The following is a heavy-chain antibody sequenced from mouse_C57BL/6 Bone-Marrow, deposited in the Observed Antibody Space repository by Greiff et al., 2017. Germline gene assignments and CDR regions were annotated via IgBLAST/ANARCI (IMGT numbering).Heavy chain of an antibody. CDR1: GFTFSDYG. J-gene: IGHJ1*03. CDR2: ISSGSSTI. CDR3: ARDYGSSGVYWYFDV. D-gene: IGHD1-1*01. Sequence: EVKLMESGGGLVKPGGSLKLSCAASGFTFSDYGMHWVRQAPEKGLEWVAYISSGSSTIYYADTVKGRFTISRDNAKNTLFLQMTSLRSEDTAMYYCARDYGSSGVYWYFDVWGTGTTVTVSS. V-gene: IGHV5-17*01.